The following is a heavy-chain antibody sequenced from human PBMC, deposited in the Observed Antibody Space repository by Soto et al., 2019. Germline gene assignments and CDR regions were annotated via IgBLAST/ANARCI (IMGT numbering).Heavy chain of an antibody. CDR3: AKDPGDIVVVPAAMMFDP. J-gene: IGHJ5*02. CDR2: ISGSGGST. D-gene: IGHD2-2*01. Sequence: GGSLRLSCAASGFTFSSYAMSWVRQAPGKGLEWVSAISGSGGSTYYADSVKGRFTISRDNSKNTLYLQMNSLRAEDTAVYYCAKDPGDIVVVPAAMMFDPWGQGTLVTVSS. V-gene: IGHV3-23*01. CDR1: GFTFSSYA.